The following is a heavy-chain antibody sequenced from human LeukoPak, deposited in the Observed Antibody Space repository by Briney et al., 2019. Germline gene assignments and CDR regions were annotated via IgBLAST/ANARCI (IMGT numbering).Heavy chain of an antibody. CDR1: GGSFSDFN. J-gene: IGHJ4*02. CDR3: AREKQTAGSDY. Sequence: SETLSLTCAVYGGSFSDFNWTWIRQPPGKGLEWIGEIGHNGSTNYNPSLKGRVTILVDTSKNQFSLKVTSVTAADTAVYYCAREKQTAGSDYWGQGTLVTVSS. D-gene: IGHD3-10*01. V-gene: IGHV4-34*01. CDR2: IGHNGST.